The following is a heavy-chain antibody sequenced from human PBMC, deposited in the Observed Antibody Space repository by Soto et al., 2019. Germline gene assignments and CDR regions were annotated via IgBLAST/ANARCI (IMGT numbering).Heavy chain of an antibody. V-gene: IGHV4-59*01. D-gene: IGHD3-9*01. J-gene: IGHJ4*02. CDR2: IYYSGST. CDR3: ARGMAEEQIFYYFDY. Sequence: PSETLSLTCTVSGGSISSYYWSWIRQPPGKGLEWIGYIYYSGSTIYNPSLKSRVTISVDASKSQFYLKLRSVTAADTAVYYCARGMAEEQIFYYFDYWGQGALVTVSS. CDR1: GGSISSYY.